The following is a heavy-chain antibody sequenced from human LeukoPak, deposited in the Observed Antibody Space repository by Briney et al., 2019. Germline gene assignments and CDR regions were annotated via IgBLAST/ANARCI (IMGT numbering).Heavy chain of an antibody. CDR1: GFTFSSYS. D-gene: IGHD3-22*01. CDR2: ISYDGSNK. CDR3: ARRITMIVVAPFGY. J-gene: IGHJ4*02. Sequence: GGSLRLSCAASGFTFSSYSMNWVRQAPGKGLEWVAVISYDGSNKYYADSVKGRFTISRDNSKNTLYLQMNSLRAEDTAAYYCARRITMIVVAPFGYWGQGTLVTVSS. V-gene: IGHV3-30*03.